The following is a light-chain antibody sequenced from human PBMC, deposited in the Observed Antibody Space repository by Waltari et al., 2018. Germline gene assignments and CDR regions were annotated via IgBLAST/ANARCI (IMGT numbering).Light chain of an antibody. CDR1: QSVSSY. J-gene: IGKJ2*01. Sequence: VLTQAAATLSLSPGGRATLARRARQSVSSYLAWYQQKPGQAPTRLIYDASNRATGIPARFSGSWSAADFTLTIRRREPEDFAVYYCQKRSNGPPMYTCRQGTKLEIK. CDR3: QKRSNGPPMYT. CDR2: DAS. V-gene: IGKV3-11*01.